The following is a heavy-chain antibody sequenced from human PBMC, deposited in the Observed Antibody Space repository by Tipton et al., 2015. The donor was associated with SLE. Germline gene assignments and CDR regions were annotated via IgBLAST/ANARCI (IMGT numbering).Heavy chain of an antibody. V-gene: IGHV1-3*01. Sequence: SGAEVKKPGASVKVSCKASGYTFSHFAIQWVRQAPGQRFEWMGWIDGGDGKTKYSQKFHGRVTITRDTSANTAYMELSSLRSEDTAVYYCARWRRDYYDSSGYYDYWGQGTLVTVSS. J-gene: IGHJ4*02. CDR2: IDGGDGKT. CDR1: GYTFSHFA. CDR3: ARWRRDYYDSSGYYDY. D-gene: IGHD3-22*01.